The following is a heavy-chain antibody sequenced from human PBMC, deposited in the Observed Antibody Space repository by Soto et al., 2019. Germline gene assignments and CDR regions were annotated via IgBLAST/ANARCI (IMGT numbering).Heavy chain of an antibody. Sequence: PSETLSLTCTVSGGPISSSSYYWGWIRQPPGKGLEWIGSIYYSGSTYYNPSLKSRVTISVDTSKNQFSLKLSSVTAADTAVYYCARRLYYDSSGFEGGGMDVWGQGTTVT. CDR3: ARRLYYDSSGFEGGGMDV. J-gene: IGHJ6*02. CDR1: GGPISSSSYY. CDR2: IYYSGST. D-gene: IGHD3-22*01. V-gene: IGHV4-39*01.